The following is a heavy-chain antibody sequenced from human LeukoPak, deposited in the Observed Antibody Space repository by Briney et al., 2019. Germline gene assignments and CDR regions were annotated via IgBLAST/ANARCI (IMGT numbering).Heavy chain of an antibody. Sequence: SETLSLTCTVSGGSTSSYYWSWIRQPPGKGLEWIGYIYYSGTTIYNPSLKSRVTISVDTSKNQFSLKLTSVTTADTAVYYCAREVGSSWSNYFDYWGQGTPVTVSS. D-gene: IGHD6-13*01. CDR2: IYYSGTT. CDR3: AREVGSSWSNYFDY. J-gene: IGHJ4*02. CDR1: GGSTSSYY. V-gene: IGHV4-59*01.